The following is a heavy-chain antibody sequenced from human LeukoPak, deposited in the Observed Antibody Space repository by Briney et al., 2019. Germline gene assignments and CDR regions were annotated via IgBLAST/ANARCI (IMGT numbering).Heavy chain of an antibody. Sequence: GGSLRLSCAASRFTLSNYWMSWVRQAPGKGLEWVANIKQDGSETYYVDSVKGRFTISRDNAKNSLSLQMNSLRAEDTAVYYCARQRGSGCLDYWGQGPLVTVSS. CDR3: ARQRGSGCLDY. CDR2: IKQDGSET. CDR1: RFTLSNYW. V-gene: IGHV3-7*01. D-gene: IGHD6-19*01. J-gene: IGHJ4*02.